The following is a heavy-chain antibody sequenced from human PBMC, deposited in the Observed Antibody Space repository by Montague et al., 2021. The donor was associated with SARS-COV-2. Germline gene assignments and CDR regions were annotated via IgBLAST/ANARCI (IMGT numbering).Heavy chain of an antibody. D-gene: IGHD3-3*01. CDR1: GFTFSSYA. V-gene: IGHV3-30*04. Sequence: SLRLSCAAPGFTFSSYAMHWVRQAPGKGLEWVAVLSYGGSNKYYVDSVEGRFTISRDNSKNTLFLQMNSLRAEDTAVYYCARDPLLTIFGSYYYYYVDVWGKGTTVTVSS. CDR2: LSYGGSNK. J-gene: IGHJ6*03. CDR3: ARDPLLTIFGSYYYYYVDV.